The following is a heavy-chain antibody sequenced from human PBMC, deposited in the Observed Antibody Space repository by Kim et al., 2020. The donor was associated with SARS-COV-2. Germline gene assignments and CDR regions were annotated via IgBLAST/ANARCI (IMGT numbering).Heavy chain of an antibody. V-gene: IGHV5-10-1*01. CDR1: GYSFTSYW. J-gene: IGHJ4*02. CDR3: VRTGTIFGVVTTGDY. CDR2: IDPSESYT. Sequence: GESLKISCKGSGYSFTSYWISWVRQMPGKGLEWMGRIDPSESYTNYCKSFKGHVTISADKSISTAYLQGSSLKASDTAMYYCVRTGTIFGVVTTGDYWGQ. D-gene: IGHD3-3*01.